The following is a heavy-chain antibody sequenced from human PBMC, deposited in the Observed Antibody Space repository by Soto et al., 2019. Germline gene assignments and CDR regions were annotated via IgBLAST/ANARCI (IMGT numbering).Heavy chain of an antibody. J-gene: IGHJ6*04. D-gene: IGHD3-10*01. CDR2: IIPIFGTA. CDR3: SRAIRYYYGSGSYSPDYYCMYV. CDR1: GGTFSSYA. V-gene: IGHV1-69*01. Sequence: QVPLVQSGAEVKKPGSSVKVSCKASGGTFSSYAISWVRQAPGQGLEWMGGIIPIFGTANYAQKFQGRVTITADETTSTAYMELSSLRSEYTAMYYCSRAIRYYYGSGSYSPDYYCMYVWCEGTTVTVSS.